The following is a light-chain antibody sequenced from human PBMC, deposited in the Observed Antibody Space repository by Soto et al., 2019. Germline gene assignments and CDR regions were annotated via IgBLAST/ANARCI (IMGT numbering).Light chain of an antibody. CDR1: QNINNY. V-gene: IGKV1-39*01. CDR2: AAS. Sequence: DIQMTQSPSSLSASVGDRATISCRASQNINNYLNWYQQRPGKAPKLLLYAASNSQSGVPARFSGSGSKTDFTLTISSLQPEDLATYYCQQSYTTPVTFGKGTKVDIK. J-gene: IGKJ1*01. CDR3: QQSYTTPVT.